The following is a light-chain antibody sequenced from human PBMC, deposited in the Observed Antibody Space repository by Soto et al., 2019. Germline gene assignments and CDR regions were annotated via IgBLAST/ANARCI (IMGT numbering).Light chain of an antibody. J-gene: IGKJ1*01. Sequence: EIVLTQSPGTLSLSPGERATLSCRASQRVSSGYVAWYQQKPGQAPRLLIYGASSRATGIPDRFRASASGTDFTLTISRLEPEDFAVYYCQQYNNWPRTFGQGTKVDIK. CDR2: GAS. CDR3: QQYNNWPRT. CDR1: QRVSSGY. V-gene: IGKV3-20*01.